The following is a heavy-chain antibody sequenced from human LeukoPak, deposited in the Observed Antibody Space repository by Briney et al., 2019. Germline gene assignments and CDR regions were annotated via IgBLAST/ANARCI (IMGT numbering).Heavy chain of an antibody. J-gene: IGHJ4*02. CDR3: ARGRGDYLPIDY. CDR1: GGSISGYY. V-gene: IGHV4-59*01. Sequence: SETLSLTCTVSGGSISGYYCSWIRQPPGKGLEWIGYIYYSGSTNYNPSLKSRVTISVDTSKNQFSLKLSSVTAADTAVYYCARGRGDYLPIDYWGQGTLVTVSS. CDR2: IYYSGST. D-gene: IGHD2-21*02.